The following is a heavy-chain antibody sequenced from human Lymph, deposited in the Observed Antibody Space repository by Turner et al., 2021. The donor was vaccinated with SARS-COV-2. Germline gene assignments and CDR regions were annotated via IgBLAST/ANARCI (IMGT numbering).Heavy chain of an antibody. V-gene: IGHV3-30*04. Sequence: QVQLVESGGGVVQPGRSLRLSCAASGFTFSTYVMHWVRQAPGKGLEWVALISYDGSNEYYADSVKGRFTISRDNSKNTMYLHMNSLRTEDTAMYYCARGHGGNYYYGMDVWGQGTTVTVSS. CDR3: ARGHGGNYYYGMDV. CDR1: GFTFSTYV. CDR2: ISYDGSNE. J-gene: IGHJ6*02. D-gene: IGHD2-15*01.